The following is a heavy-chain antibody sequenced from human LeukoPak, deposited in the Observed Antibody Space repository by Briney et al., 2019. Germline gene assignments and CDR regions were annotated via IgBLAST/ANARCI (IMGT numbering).Heavy chain of an antibody. Sequence: ASVKVSCKASGYTFTGSYIHWVRQAPGQGLEWMGWINPDSGVTKYAQNFPGRVTMTRDTSISTASMEMRSLKSDDTAVYYCARDFGSSSAWYEFDYWGQGTLVTVSS. V-gene: IGHV1-2*02. CDR1: GYTFTGSY. J-gene: IGHJ4*02. D-gene: IGHD6-19*01. CDR2: INPDSGVT. CDR3: ARDFGSSSAWYEFDY.